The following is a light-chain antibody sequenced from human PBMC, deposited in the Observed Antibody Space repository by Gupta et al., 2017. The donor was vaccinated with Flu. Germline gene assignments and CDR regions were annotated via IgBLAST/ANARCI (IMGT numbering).Light chain of an antibody. Sequence: SYVLTPPPSVSVAPGQTARITCGGNNSGSKSVHWYQQKPGQAPGLVVYDDSDRHSGRPERFSGSNSGNTATLTISRVEAGEEAAYYSQVWDSRSDNQAVFGTGTKVTVL. CDR3: QVWDSRSDNQAV. V-gene: IGLV3-21*02. CDR2: DDS. CDR1: NSGSKS. J-gene: IGLJ1*01.